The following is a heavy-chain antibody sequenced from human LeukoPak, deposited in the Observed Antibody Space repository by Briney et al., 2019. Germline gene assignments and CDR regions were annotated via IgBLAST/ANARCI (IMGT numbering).Heavy chain of an antibody. J-gene: IGHJ5*02. Sequence: GGSLRLSCAASGFTFDDYAMHWVRQAPGKGLEWVSGISWNSGSIGYADSVKGRFTISRDNAKNSLYLQMNSLRAEDTALYYCAKASGWELRGWFDPWGQGTLVTVSS. CDR3: AKASGWELRGWFDP. CDR2: ISWNSGSI. CDR1: GFTFDDYA. V-gene: IGHV3-9*01. D-gene: IGHD1-26*01.